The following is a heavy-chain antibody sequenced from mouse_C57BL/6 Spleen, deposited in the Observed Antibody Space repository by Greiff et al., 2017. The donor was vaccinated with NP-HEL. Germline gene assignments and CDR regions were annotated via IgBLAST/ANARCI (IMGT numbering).Heavy chain of an antibody. Sequence: VQLQQPGAKLVKPGASVKMSCKASGYTFTSYWITWVKQRPGQGLEWIGDIYPGSGSTNYNEKFKSKATLTVDTSSSTAYMQLSSLTSEDSAVYYCARSLRGAGYYAMDYWGQGTSVTVSS. D-gene: IGHD1-1*01. V-gene: IGHV1-55*01. CDR2: IYPGSGST. CDR1: GYTFTSYW. J-gene: IGHJ4*01. CDR3: ARSLRGAGYYAMDY.